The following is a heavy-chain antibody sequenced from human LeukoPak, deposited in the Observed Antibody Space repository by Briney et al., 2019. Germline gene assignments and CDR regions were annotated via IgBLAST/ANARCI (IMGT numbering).Heavy chain of an antibody. CDR1: GFTFSSYS. J-gene: IGHJ4*02. D-gene: IGHD1-26*01. Sequence: QAGGSLRLSCAASGFTFSSYSMNWVRQAPGKGLEWVSSISSSSSYIYYADSVKGRFTISRDNAKNSLYLQMNSLRAEDTALYFCAKKAQYNGNYPLDYWGQGTLVTVSS. CDR3: AKKAQYNGNYPLDY. V-gene: IGHV3-21*04. CDR2: ISSSSSYI.